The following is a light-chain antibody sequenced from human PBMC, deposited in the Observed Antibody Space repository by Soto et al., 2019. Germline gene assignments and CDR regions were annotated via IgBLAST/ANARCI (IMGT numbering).Light chain of an antibody. J-gene: IGKJ1*01. CDR3: QQSYRTPPWT. Sequence: DLQMTQSPSSMSASVGDSVTIXXRSSQSIGIYLNWYQQKPGKAPKVXXFAASSLQGGVPSRFSGSGSGTDFTLTISSLQPEDFATYYCQQSYRTPPWTFGQGTKVDIK. V-gene: IGKV1-39*01. CDR1: QSIGIY. CDR2: AAS.